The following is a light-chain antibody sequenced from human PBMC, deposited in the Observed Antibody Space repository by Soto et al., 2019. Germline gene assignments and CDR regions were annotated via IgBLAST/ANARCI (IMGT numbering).Light chain of an antibody. V-gene: IGLV2-8*01. CDR2: DVS. Sequence: QSVLTQPPSASGSPGQSVTISCTGTSSDVGGFNYVSWYQQHPGKAPKLLIYDVSERPSGVPDRFSGSKSGNTASLTVSGLQDEDEADYYCSSYAGSNNYVFGTGTKVTVL. CDR1: SSDVGGFNY. J-gene: IGLJ1*01. CDR3: SSYAGSNNYV.